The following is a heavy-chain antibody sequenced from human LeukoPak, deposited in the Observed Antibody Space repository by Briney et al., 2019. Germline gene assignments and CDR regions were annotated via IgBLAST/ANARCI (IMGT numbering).Heavy chain of an antibody. CDR2: ISGSGGST. V-gene: IGHV3-23*01. J-gene: IGHJ4*02. Sequence: PGGSLRLSCAASGFTFSSYAMSWVRQAPGKGLEWVSAISGSGGSTYYADSVKGRFTISRDNSKNTLYLQMNSLRAEDTAVYYCAKGSKLGYCRGGSCYRGAFYWGQGTLVTVSS. CDR3: AKGSKLGYCRGGSCYRGAFY. CDR1: GFTFSSYA. D-gene: IGHD2-15*01.